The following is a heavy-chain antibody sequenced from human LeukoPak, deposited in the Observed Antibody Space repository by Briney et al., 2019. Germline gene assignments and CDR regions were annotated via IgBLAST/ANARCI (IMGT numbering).Heavy chain of an antibody. CDR1: GLTFSSAW. CDR3: ARDGSYKFDY. J-gene: IGHJ4*02. Sequence: GGSLRLSCAASGLTFSSAWMHWVRQTPGKGRVGVSRIQREGTTTYADSLRGRFTISRDNAKNTLYLQMNNLRAEDTAVYYCARDGSYKFDYWGQGTLVTVSS. V-gene: IGHV3-74*01. D-gene: IGHD1-26*01. CDR2: IQREGTT.